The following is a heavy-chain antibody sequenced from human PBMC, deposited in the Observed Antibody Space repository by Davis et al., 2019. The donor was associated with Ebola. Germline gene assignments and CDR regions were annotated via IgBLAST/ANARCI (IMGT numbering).Heavy chain of an antibody. CDR2: IYDSGNT. J-gene: IGHJ3*01. Sequence: MPSETLSLTCSVSGGSLNGYYWSWIRQAPGKGLEWIGYIYDSGNTNYNPSLKSRVTISVDTSRNQFSLNLNSVTAADTAVYYCTKREHAFDVWGQGTMVTVSS. CDR3: TKREHAFDV. V-gene: IGHV4-59*01. CDR1: GGSLNGYY. D-gene: IGHD5-24*01.